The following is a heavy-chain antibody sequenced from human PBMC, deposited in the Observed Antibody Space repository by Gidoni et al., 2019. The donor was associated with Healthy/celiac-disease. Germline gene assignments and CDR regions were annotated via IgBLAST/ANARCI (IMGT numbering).Heavy chain of an antibody. CDR1: VFSLSNDRMG. CDR3: ARIPLVIAASDDDDY. V-gene: IGHV2-26*01. D-gene: IGHD6-13*01. Sequence: QVTLKDTGPVLVTPTETLTLTCTVTVFSLSNDRMGMIWIRQPPGKALEWLAHIFSNDEKSYITSLKSRLTISKDPSKNQVVLTMTIMDPVDTSTYYCARIPLVIAASDDDDYCGQGTLVTVSS. J-gene: IGHJ4*02. CDR2: IFSNDEK.